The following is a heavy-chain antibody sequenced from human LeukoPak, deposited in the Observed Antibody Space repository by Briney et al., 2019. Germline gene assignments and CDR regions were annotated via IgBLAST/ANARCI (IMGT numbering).Heavy chain of an antibody. D-gene: IGHD5-24*01. J-gene: IGHJ4*02. CDR2: IYTSGST. Sequence: SQTLSLTCTVSGGSISSGSYYWSWIRQPAGKGLGWIGRIYTSGSTNYNPSLKSRVIISVDTSKNQSSLSLSSVTAADTAVYYCARDRTGWLQADYWGPGTLVTVSS. CDR3: ARDRTGWLQADY. V-gene: IGHV4-61*02. CDR1: GGSISSGSYY.